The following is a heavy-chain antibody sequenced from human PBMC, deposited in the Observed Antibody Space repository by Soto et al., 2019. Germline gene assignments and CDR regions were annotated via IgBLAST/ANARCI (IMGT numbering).Heavy chain of an antibody. CDR2: IYPDDSDT. CDR1: GYSFTNYW. CDR3: ARRNFYDTSNWFDP. V-gene: IGHV5-51*01. J-gene: IGHJ5*01. Sequence: SLKISCKASGYSFTNYWIGWVRQRPGKGLEWMGIIYPDDSDTRYSPSFQGQVTISADKSINTAYLRWSSLKASDTAIYYCARRNFYDTSNWFDPWGQGTLVTVSS. D-gene: IGHD3-22*01.